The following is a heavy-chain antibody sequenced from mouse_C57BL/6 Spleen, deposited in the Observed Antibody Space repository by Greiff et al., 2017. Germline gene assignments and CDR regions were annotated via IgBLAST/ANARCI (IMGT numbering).Heavy chain of an antibody. J-gene: IGHJ2*01. D-gene: IGHD2-4*01. CDR3: ARHYYDGDGAL. V-gene: IGHV1-55*01. CDR2: IYPGSGST. CDR1: GYTFTSYW. Sequence: QVQLQQSGAELVKPGASVKMSCKASGYTFTSYWITWVKQRPGQGLEWIGDIYPGSGSTNYNEKFKSKATLTVATSSSTAYMQLSSLTSEDSAVXYCARHYYDGDGALWGQGTTLTVSS.